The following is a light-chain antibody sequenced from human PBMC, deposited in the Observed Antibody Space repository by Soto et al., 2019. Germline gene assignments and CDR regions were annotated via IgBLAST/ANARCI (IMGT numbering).Light chain of an antibody. J-gene: IGKJ1*01. V-gene: IGKV1-9*01. CDR3: QQLSGYPWT. CDR2: AAS. Sequence: IQITHSPSTLSASVVDRVTITCRASQGIDNYLAWYQQKPGTAPKLLIYAASTLQSGVPSRFSGSGSGTDFTLTISSLQPEDFATYSCQQLSGYPWTFGQGTKVDIK. CDR1: QGIDNY.